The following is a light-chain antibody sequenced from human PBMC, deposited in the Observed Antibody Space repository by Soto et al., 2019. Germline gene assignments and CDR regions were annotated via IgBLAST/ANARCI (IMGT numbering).Light chain of an antibody. CDR2: GAS. J-gene: IGKJ4*01. V-gene: IGKV1-39*01. CDR3: QQSYNTLLS. Sequence: DIELTQSPSSLSASVGDRVTITCRASQSISTFLNWYQHKRGKAPKLLIHGASSLQSGVPFRFTGSGSGTDFSLTISRLQPEDSATYYCQQSYNTLLSFGGGTKVEI. CDR1: QSISTF.